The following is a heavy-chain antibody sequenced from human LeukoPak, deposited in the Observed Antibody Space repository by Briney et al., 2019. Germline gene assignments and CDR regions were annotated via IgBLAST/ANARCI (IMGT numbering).Heavy chain of an antibody. V-gene: IGHV3-7*03. J-gene: IGHJ3*02. D-gene: IGHD1-26*01. CDR1: GPTFNRDW. CDR3: ARLILWETSNAFDI. CDR2: IKLDESRI. Sequence: GGSLRLSCTNSGPTFNRDWMGWLRQAPGKGLEWLAHIKLDESRIFYADSVKGRFALSRDNAKNSVHLQMNSLRAEDTAVYFCARLILWETSNAFDIWGQGTMVTVSS.